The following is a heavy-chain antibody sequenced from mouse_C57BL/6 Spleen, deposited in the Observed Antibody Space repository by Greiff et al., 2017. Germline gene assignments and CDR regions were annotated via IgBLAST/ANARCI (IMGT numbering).Heavy chain of an antibody. D-gene: IGHD2-4*01. J-gene: IGHJ3*01. V-gene: IGHV1-59*01. CDR3: AGFDYDYAPFAY. CDR1: GYTFTSYW. CDR2: IDPSDSYT. Sequence: QVQLQQPGAELVRPGTSVKLSCKASGYTFTSYWMHWVKQRPGQGLEWIGVIDPSDSYTNYNQKFKGKATLTVDTSSSTAYMQLSSLTSEDSAVYYCAGFDYDYAPFAYRGQGTLVTVSA.